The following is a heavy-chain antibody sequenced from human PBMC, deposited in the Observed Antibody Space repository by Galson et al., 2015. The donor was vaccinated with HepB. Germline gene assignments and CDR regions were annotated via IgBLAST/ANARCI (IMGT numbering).Heavy chain of an antibody. CDR3: AINRPSSLIFDY. CDR2: IYPGDSDT. CDR1: GYSFISYW. Sequence: QSGAEVKKPGESLKISCKGSGYSFISYWIGWVRQMPGKGLEWMGMIYPGDSDTRYSPSFQGQVTMSADKSIGTAYLQWSSLKASDTAMYYCAINRPSSLIFDYWGQGTLVTVSS. D-gene: IGHD2/OR15-2a*01. V-gene: IGHV5-51*03. J-gene: IGHJ4*02.